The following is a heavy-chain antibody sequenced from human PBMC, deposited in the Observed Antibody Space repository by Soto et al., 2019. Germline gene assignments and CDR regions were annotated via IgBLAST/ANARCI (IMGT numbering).Heavy chain of an antibody. Sequence: LSLTCTVSGGSISSGGYYWSWIRQHPGKGLEWIGHIYYSGGTYYNPSLKSRVTISLDTSKNQFSLNLSSVTAADTALYYCARENCGVTTCGLDYWGQGTLVTVSS. J-gene: IGHJ4*02. CDR1: GGSISSGGYY. D-gene: IGHD4-17*01. V-gene: IGHV4-31*03. CDR3: ARENCGVTTCGLDY. CDR2: IYYSGGT.